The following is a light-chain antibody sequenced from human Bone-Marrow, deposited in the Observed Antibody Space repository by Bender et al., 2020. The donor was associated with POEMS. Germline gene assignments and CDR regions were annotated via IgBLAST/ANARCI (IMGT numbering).Light chain of an antibody. Sequence: VLTQPPSVSVAPGTTARIPCGGNNIGSESVHWYQQLPRTAPKLLIHNDNQRPSGVPDRFSGSKSGTSASLAISGLQSEDEADYYCAAWDVGLNGVLFGGGTKLTVL. CDR2: NDN. CDR1: NIGSES. J-gene: IGLJ2*01. CDR3: AAWDVGLNGVL. V-gene: IGLV1-44*01.